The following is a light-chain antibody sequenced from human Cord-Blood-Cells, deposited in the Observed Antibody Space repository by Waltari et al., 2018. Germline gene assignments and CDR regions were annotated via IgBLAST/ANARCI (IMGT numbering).Light chain of an antibody. J-gene: IGLJ2*01. V-gene: IGLV2-14*01. CDR1: SSDVGGYNY. CDR2: DVS. CDR3: SSYTSSSTL. Sequence: QSALTQPAPVSGSPGQSITISCTGTSSDVGGYNYVSWYQQHPGKAPKLMIYDVSNWPSGVSNRFSGSKSGNTASLTISGLQAEDEADYYCSSYTSSSTLFGGGTKLTVL.